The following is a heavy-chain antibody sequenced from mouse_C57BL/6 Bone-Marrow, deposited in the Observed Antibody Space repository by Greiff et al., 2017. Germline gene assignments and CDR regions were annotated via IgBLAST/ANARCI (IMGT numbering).Heavy chain of an antibody. CDR2: INPNNGGT. J-gene: IGHJ4*01. Sequence: VQLQQSGPELVKPGASVKIPCKASGYTFTDYNMDWVKQSHGKSLEWIGDINPNNGGTIYNQKFKGKATLTVDKSSSTAYMELCSLTSEDTAVYYCARGGYGNYPYAMDYWGQGTSVTVSS. CDR3: ARGGYGNYPYAMDY. V-gene: IGHV1-18*01. CDR1: GYTFTDYN. D-gene: IGHD2-10*02.